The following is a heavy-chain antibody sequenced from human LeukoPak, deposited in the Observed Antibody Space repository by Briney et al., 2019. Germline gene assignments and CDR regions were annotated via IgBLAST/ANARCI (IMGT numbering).Heavy chain of an antibody. CDR1: GFTFSSHW. CDR3: ARSDSGYPDY. D-gene: IGHD3-22*01. V-gene: IGHV3-74*01. J-gene: IGHJ4*02. CDR2: INRDGSST. Sequence: GGSLRLSCAVSGFTFSSHWMHWVRQAPGEGLVWVSRINRDGSSTSYADSVKGRFTISRDNAKNTLYLQMNSLRAEDTAVYYCARSDSGYPDYWGQGTLVTVSS.